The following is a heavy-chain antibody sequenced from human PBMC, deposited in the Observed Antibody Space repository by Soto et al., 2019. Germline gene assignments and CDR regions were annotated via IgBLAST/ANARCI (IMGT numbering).Heavy chain of an antibody. Sequence: QPGGSLRLSCAASGFTFDDYAMHWVRQAPGKGLEWVSGISWNSGSIGYADSVKGRFTISRDNAKNSLYLQMNSLRAEDTALYYCAKDAHGDYVGWFDPWGQGTLVTVSS. CDR3: AKDAHGDYVGWFDP. CDR1: GFTFDDYA. CDR2: ISWNSGSI. V-gene: IGHV3-9*01. D-gene: IGHD4-17*01. J-gene: IGHJ5*02.